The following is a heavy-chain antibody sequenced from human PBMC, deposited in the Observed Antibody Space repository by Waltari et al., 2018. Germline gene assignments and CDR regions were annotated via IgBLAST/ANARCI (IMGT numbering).Heavy chain of an antibody. CDR3: ARAWGDGYNYWYFDY. Sequence: QVQLVESGGGVVQPGRSLRLSCAASGFTFSSYGMHWVRQAPGKGLEWVAVIWYDGSNKYYADSVKGRFTISRDNSKNTLYLQMNSLRAEDTAVYYCARAWGDGYNYWYFDYWGQGTLVTVSS. V-gene: IGHV3-33*01. CDR1: GFTFSSYG. D-gene: IGHD5-12*01. J-gene: IGHJ4*02. CDR2: IWYDGSNK.